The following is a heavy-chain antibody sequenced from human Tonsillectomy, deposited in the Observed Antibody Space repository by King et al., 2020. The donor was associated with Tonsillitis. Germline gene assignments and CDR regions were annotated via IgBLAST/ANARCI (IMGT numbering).Heavy chain of an antibody. D-gene: IGHD6-19*01. J-gene: IGHJ4*02. V-gene: IGHV3-7*03. CDR1: GFSFSTFW. CDR3: ARDWGEGIGWGYY. CDR2: IKQDGSEK. Sequence: VQLVESGGGLVQPGGSLRLSCAASGFSFSTFWMSWVRQAPGMGLEWVASIKQDGSEKYYVDSVKGRFTISRDNAKNSLYLQMNSLRAEDTALYYCARDWGEGIGWGYYWGQGTLVTVSS.